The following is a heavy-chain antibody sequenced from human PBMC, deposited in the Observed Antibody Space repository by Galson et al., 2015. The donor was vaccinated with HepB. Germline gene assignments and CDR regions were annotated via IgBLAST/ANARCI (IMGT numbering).Heavy chain of an antibody. D-gene: IGHD2-2*01. CDR2: ISASNGNT. CDR1: GHTLTSFG. CDR3: ASVGGPYSSNWRDNYPYYGMGV. Sequence: SVKVSCKASGHTLTSFGISWVRQAPGQGLEWMGWISASNGNTHYAQTFQGRVTLTTDTSTNSAYLELRSLRSDDTAVYYCASVGGPYSSNWRDNYPYYGMGVCGQGTTVTVSS. V-gene: IGHV1-18*01. J-gene: IGHJ6*02.